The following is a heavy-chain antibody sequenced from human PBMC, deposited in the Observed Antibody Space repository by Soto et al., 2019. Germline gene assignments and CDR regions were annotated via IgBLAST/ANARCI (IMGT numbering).Heavy chain of an antibody. J-gene: IGHJ3*02. Sequence: GGSLRLSCAASGTTFASYAMSWVRQAPGKGLEWVSAVSGSGSNTYYADSVKGRFTVSRDNSKNTLYLQMGSLRAEDSAIYYCAKEKAEVGVGAFDIWGQGTMVTVSS. CDR3: AKEKAEVGVGAFDI. V-gene: IGHV3-23*01. D-gene: IGHD2-8*01. CDR2: VSGSGSNT. CDR1: GTTFASYA.